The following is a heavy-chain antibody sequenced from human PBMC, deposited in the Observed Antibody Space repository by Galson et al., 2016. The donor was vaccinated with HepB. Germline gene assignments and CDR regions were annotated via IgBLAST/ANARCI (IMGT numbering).Heavy chain of an antibody. J-gene: IGHJ5*02. CDR1: GFSFSHAW. D-gene: IGHD3-3*01. Sequence: SLRLSCAASGFSFSHAWMHWVRQAPGKGLEWVGRIKSKTDGGTTDCAAPVKGRFAISGDNSKDTLYLQMNRLKTEDIGVYYCTVAASYDFWSGYYMLDPWGQGTLVTVSS. CDR3: TVAASYDFWSGYYMLDP. V-gene: IGHV3-15*07. CDR2: IKSKTDGGTT.